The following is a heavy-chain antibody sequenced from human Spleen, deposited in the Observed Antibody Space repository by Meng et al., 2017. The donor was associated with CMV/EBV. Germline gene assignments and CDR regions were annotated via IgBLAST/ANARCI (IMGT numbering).Heavy chain of an antibody. J-gene: IGHJ2*01. CDR1: GFTFSSYT. V-gene: IGHV3-21*01. Sequence: GGSLRLSCAASGFTFSSYTINWVRQAPGKGLEWVSSITSNYIYYADSVKGRFTLSRDNAKNSLYLQMNSLRAEDTAVYYCARDRNTMVRGVIIQPNWYFDLWGRGTLVTVSS. CDR3: ARDRNTMVRGVIIQPNWYFDL. D-gene: IGHD3-10*01. CDR2: ITSNYI.